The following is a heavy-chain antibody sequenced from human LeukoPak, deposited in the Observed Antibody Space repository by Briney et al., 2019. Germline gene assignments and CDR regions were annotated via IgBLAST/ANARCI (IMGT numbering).Heavy chain of an antibody. J-gene: IGHJ4*02. CDR2: IKQDGGEK. Sequence: GGSLRLSCAASGFTFSDYPMNWVRQAPGKGLEWVANIKQDGGEKSYVDAVKGRFSISRDNAKSSLYLQMNSVRADDTAVYFCARETVYGSRSYHPYWGQGTLVTVSS. D-gene: IGHD3-10*01. V-gene: IGHV3-7*04. CDR3: ARETVYGSRSYHPY. CDR1: GFTFSDYP.